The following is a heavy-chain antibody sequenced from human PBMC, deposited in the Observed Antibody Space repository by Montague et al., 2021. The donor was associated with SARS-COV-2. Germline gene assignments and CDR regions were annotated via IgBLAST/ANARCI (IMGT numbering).Heavy chain of an antibody. CDR2: INYSGIT. CDR3: ARSGWLKRGFDS. J-gene: IGHJ4*02. CDR1: GGSISTYY. D-gene: IGHD5-12*01. V-gene: IGHV4-59*01. Sequence: SETLSLTCTVSGGSISTYYWSWIRQPPGKGLEWIAYINYSGITNHNPSLKSRVSVSLDTSKNHSSLNLKSVTAADTAVYHCARSGWLKRGFDSWGRGTLVFVAS.